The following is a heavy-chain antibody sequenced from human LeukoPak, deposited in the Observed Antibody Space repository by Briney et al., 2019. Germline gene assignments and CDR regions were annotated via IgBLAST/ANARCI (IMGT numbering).Heavy chain of an antibody. J-gene: IGHJ4*02. Sequence: PETLSLTCAVYGGSFSGYYWRWIRQPPGKGLEWIGEINHSGSTNYNPSLKSRVTISVDTSKNQFSLKLSSVTAADTAVYYCARGYYDILTLYYFDYWGQGTLVTVSS. D-gene: IGHD3-9*01. CDR2: INHSGST. CDR1: GGSFSGYY. V-gene: IGHV4-34*01. CDR3: ARGYYDILTLYYFDY.